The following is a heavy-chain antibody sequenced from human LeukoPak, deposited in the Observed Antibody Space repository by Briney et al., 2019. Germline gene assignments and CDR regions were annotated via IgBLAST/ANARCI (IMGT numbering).Heavy chain of an antibody. CDR1: GYSFTSHW. V-gene: IGHV5-51*01. J-gene: IGHJ4*02. CDR2: IYPADSDT. Sequence: GESLKISCKGFGYSFTSHWIGWVRQLPGKGLEWMGIIYPADSDTKYSPSFQGQVTISADKSINTAYLQWSGLKVSDTAIYYCTRHPYFNILTGYYAVFHYWGQGTLVTVSS. CDR3: TRHPYFNILTGYYAVFHY. D-gene: IGHD3-9*01.